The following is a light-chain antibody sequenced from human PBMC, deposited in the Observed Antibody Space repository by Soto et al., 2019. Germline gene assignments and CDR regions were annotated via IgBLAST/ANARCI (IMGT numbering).Light chain of an antibody. J-gene: IGKJ1*01. CDR3: QQSYNYPQT. Sequence: DIQMTQSPSSLSASVVDEVTITCRASQTIMTYLNWYQLKKGKPPRILIYAASSLQSGVPSRFSGSGSGTDCTLTISSLQPEDFETYSCQQSYNYPQTFGRGTKVDI. CDR2: AAS. V-gene: IGKV1-39*01. CDR1: QTIMTY.